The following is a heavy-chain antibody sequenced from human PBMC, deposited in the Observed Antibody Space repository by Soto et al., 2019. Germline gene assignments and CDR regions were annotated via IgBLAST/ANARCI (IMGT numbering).Heavy chain of an antibody. D-gene: IGHD3-22*01. J-gene: IGHJ3*02. CDR2: IYYSGST. CDR3: GRADYYDSSGYGLRGAFDI. CDR1: GGSISSYY. V-gene: IGHV4-59*01. Sequence: SETLSLTCTVSGGSISSYYWSWIRQPPGKGLEWIGYIYYSGSTNYNPSLKSRVTISVDTSKNQFSLKLSSVTAADTAVYYCGRADYYDSSGYGLRGAFDIWGQGTMVTVSS.